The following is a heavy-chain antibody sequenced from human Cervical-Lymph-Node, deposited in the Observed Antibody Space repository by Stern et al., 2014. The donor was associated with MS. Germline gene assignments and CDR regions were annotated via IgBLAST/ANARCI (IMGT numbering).Heavy chain of an antibody. V-gene: IGHV1-46*01. CDR2: INPSGDST. J-gene: IGHJ4*02. CDR3: ARGQRYFDY. CDR1: GDTFTSSS. Sequence: QVQLVQSGPEVKKTGASVKLSCKEPGDTFTSSSMHWVRQAPGQGLEWMGIINPSGDSTNYAPKFQGRVTMTRDTSSSTVYMELSSLGSEDTAVYYCARGQRYFDYWGQGTLVTVSS.